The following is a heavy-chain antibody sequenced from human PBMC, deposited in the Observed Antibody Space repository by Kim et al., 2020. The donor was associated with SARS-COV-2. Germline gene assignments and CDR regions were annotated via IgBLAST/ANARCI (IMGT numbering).Heavy chain of an antibody. CDR3: AKLGSQQQLGSTIDY. Sequence: GGSLRLSCAASGFTFSSYAMSWVRQAPGKGLEWVSAISGSGGSTYYADSVKGRFTISRDNSKNTLYLQMNSLRAEDTAVYYCAKLGSQQQLGSTIDYWGQGTLVTVSS. V-gene: IGHV3-23*01. CDR1: GFTFSSYA. CDR2: ISGSGGST. J-gene: IGHJ4*02. D-gene: IGHD6-13*01.